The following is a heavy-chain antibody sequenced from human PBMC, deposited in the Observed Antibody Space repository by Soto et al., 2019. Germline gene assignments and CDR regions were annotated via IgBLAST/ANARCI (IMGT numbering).Heavy chain of an antibody. V-gene: IGHV4-39*01. CDR1: GDSISSSSYY. CDR2: IYYSGTA. CDR3: ARLSRRASVPSAY. J-gene: IGHJ4*02. D-gene: IGHD1-26*01. Sequence: QLQLQESGPGLVKPSETLSLTCTVSGDSISSSSYYWGWFRQPPGKGLEWMGNIYYSGTAYNTPPLKGRAAIPVTTPKNHFPLKQGSVTAAYTAVFYCARLSRRASVPSAYWGQGTLATVSS.